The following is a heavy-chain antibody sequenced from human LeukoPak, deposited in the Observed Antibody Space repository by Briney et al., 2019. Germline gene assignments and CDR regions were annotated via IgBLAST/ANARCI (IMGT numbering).Heavy chain of an antibody. CDR3: VSNIDDSRGY. J-gene: IGHJ4*02. Sequence: SETLSLTCTVSGGSISSYFWSWIRQPAGKGLEWIGRIYTSGSTNYNPSLKSRVTMSVDTSKNQFSLRLSSVTAADTAVYYCVSNIDDSRGYWGQGSLVTVAS. CDR1: GGSISSYF. CDR2: IYTSGST. V-gene: IGHV4-4*07. D-gene: IGHD3-3*01.